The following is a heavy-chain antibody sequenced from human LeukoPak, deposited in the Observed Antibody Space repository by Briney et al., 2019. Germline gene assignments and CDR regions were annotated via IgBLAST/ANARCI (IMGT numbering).Heavy chain of an antibody. D-gene: IGHD5-12*01. V-gene: IGHV3-30*18. Sequence: GGSLRLSCSASGFTFSTYDMSWVRQAPGKGLEWVAVISYDGSNKYYADSVKGRFTISRDNSKNTLYLQMNSLRAEDTAVYYCAKGYSGYDSAFDYWGQGTLVTVSS. CDR2: ISYDGSNK. CDR1: GFTFSTYD. CDR3: AKGYSGYDSAFDY. J-gene: IGHJ4*02.